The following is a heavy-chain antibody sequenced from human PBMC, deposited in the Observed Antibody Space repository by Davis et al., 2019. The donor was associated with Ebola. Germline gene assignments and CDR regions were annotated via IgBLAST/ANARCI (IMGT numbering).Heavy chain of an antibody. J-gene: IGHJ4*02. CDR2: ISSSSSYT. Sequence: GESLKISCAASGFTFSDYYMSWIRQAPGKGLEWVSYISSSSSYTNYADSVKGRFTISRDNSKNTLYLQMNSLRAEDTAVYYCTSGEQLGGQDYWGQGTLVTVSS. V-gene: IGHV3-11*03. D-gene: IGHD6-6*01. CDR1: GFTFSDYY. CDR3: TSGEQLGGQDY.